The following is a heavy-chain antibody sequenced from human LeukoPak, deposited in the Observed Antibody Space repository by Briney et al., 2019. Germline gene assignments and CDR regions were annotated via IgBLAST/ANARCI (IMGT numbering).Heavy chain of an antibody. J-gene: IGHJ4*02. CDR1: GGSISSSCCF. D-gene: IGHD6-19*01. CDR3: ARDRYSPDWYRGLDLDY. CDR2: IYYSGST. Sequence: TSETLSLTCSVSGGSISSSCCFWGWIRQPPGKGLEWIGSIYYSGSTYYNPSLKSRVTLSLDTSKSQFSLKLTSVTAADTAVYYCARDRYSPDWYRGLDLDYWGQGILVTVSS. V-gene: IGHV4-39*07.